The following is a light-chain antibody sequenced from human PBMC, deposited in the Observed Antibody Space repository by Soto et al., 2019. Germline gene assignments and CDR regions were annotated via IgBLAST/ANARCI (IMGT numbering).Light chain of an antibody. CDR3: QQRGSWPQYT. CDR1: QTVSSIY. V-gene: IGKV3-11*01. CDR2: DTT. J-gene: IGKJ4*01. Sequence: PGERATLSCMTSQTVSSIYLAWYQQKPGQAPRLLIYDTTNRATGIPARFSGSGSGTDFTLTISGLEPEDFAVYYCQQRGSWPQYTFGGGTKVDIK.